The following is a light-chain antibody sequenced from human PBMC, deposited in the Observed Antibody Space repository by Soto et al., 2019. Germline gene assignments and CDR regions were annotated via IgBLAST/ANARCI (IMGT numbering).Light chain of an antibody. CDR3: QQANSFPPT. J-gene: IGKJ4*01. CDR1: QDVSSW. V-gene: IGKV1D-12*01. Sequence: DIQMTQSPSSVSASVGDKVTITCRASQDVSSWLAWYQQKPGKAPKLLIFATSSLQRGVPSRFSGSGSGTDFTLTISSLQPEDFATYYCQQANSFPPTFGGGSKVEI. CDR2: ATS.